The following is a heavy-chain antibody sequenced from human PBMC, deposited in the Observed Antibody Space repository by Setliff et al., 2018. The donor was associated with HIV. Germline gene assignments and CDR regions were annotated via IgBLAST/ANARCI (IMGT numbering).Heavy chain of an antibody. CDR3: ARIPTGGAFDI. CDR2: IDPNSGVT. J-gene: IGHJ3*02. D-gene: IGHD7-27*01. CDR1: GYTFTGYY. Sequence: GASVKVSCKASGYTFTGYYIYWVRQAPGQGLEWMGRIDPNSGVTFYAQKFQGRVTMTRDTSTSTAYMELSSQRSEDIDVYYCARIPTGGAFDIWGQGTVVTVSS. V-gene: IGHV1-2*05.